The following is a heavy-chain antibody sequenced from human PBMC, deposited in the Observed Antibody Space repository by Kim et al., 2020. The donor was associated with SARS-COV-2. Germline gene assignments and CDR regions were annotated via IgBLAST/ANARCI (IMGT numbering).Heavy chain of an antibody. Sequence: ASVKVSCKTSGYTFTTRYLHWVRQAPGQGLEWMGRINPSSGVTNSAQKFEGRVTMTRDTSISTAYMELSRLRSDDTVVYYCARGNTGTIDYWGQGTLVTVSS. J-gene: IGHJ4*02. CDR1: GYTFTTRY. V-gene: IGHV1-2*05. CDR2: INPSSGVT. CDR3: ARGNTGTIDY.